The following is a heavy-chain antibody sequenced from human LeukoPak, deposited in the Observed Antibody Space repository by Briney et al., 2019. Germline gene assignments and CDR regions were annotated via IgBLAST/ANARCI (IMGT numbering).Heavy chain of an antibody. D-gene: IGHD4-17*01. J-gene: IGHJ4*02. Sequence: SETLSLTCAVYGGSFSGYYWSWIRQPPGKGLEWIGEINHSGSTNYNPSLKSRVTISVDTSKNQFSLKLSSVAAADTAVYYCASDTGDYGDYWGQGTLVTVSS. CDR3: ASDTGDYGDY. CDR2: INHSGST. V-gene: IGHV4-34*01. CDR1: GGSFSGYY.